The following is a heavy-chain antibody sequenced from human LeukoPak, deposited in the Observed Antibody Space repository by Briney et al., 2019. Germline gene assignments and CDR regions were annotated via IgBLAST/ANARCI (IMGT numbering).Heavy chain of an antibody. CDR3: ARESCGSYYPLLVARGRFDP. J-gene: IGHJ5*02. Sequence: SETLSLTCTVSGGSISSSSYYWGWIRQPPGTGLEWIGSIYYSGITYYDPSLKSRGTISVDTSKNQFSLKLSSVTAADTAVYYCARESCGSYYPLLVARGRFDPWGQGTLVTVSS. CDR1: GGSISSSSYY. CDR2: IYYSGIT. V-gene: IGHV4-39*07. D-gene: IGHD1-26*01.